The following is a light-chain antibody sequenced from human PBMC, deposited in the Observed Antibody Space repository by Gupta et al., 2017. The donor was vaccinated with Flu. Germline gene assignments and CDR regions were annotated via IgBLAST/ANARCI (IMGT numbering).Light chain of an antibody. Sequence: PSSLAASVGDRVTITCRASQSISSYLNWYQQKPGKAPKLLIYAASSLQSGVPSRFSGSGSGTDFTLTISSLQPEDFATYYCQQSYRTLVTFGQGTKLEIK. CDR2: AAS. CDR1: QSISSY. CDR3: QQSYRTLVT. V-gene: IGKV1-39*01. J-gene: IGKJ2*01.